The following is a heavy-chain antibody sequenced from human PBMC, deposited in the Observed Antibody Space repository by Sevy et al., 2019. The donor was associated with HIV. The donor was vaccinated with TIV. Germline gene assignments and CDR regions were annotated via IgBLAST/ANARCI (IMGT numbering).Heavy chain of an antibody. Sequence: GGSLRLSCAASGITFSDYHMTWIRQAPGKGLEWVSYISRSGGAIDYADSVKDRFTISRDNAENSLYLQMNSLRAEDTAVYYCAREMSDDYVWGSYRYLDYWGQGTLVTVSS. CDR3: AREMSDDYVWGSYRYLDY. J-gene: IGHJ4*02. D-gene: IGHD3-16*02. CDR2: ISRSGGAI. V-gene: IGHV3-11*04. CDR1: GITFSDYH.